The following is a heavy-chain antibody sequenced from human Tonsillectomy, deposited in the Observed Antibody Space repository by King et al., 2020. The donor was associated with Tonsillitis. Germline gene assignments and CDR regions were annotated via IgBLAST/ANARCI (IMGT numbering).Heavy chain of an antibody. D-gene: IGHD4-23*01. CDR3: ARPEVTPPNYYYYGMDV. Sequence: VQLVESGGGVVQPGRSLRLSCAASGFTFSNYGMHWVRQAPGKGLEWVAVISYDGSNKYYADSVKGRFNISRDNSKNTLYLQMNRLRAEDTAVYYCARPEVTPPNYYYYGMDVWGQGTTVTVSS. CDR1: GFTFSNYG. V-gene: IGHV3-33*05. CDR2: ISYDGSNK. J-gene: IGHJ6*02.